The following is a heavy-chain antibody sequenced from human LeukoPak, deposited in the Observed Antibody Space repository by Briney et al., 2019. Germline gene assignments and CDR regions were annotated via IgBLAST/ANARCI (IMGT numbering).Heavy chain of an antibody. J-gene: IGHJ4*02. D-gene: IGHD6-19*01. CDR3: ARGGRSGGWYSVY. V-gene: IGHV4-34*01. Sequence: SETLSLTCAVYGESFSGYYWSWIRQPPGKGLEWVGEINHSGSTNYNPSLQSRVTISVDTSKNQFSLKLSSVTAADTAVYYCARGGRSGGWYSVYWGQGTLVTVSS. CDR1: GESFSGYY. CDR2: INHSGST.